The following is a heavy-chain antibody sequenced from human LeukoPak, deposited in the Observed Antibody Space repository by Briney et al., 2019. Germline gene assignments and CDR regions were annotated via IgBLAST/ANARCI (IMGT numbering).Heavy chain of an antibody. J-gene: IGHJ3*02. CDR3: ARVPPYYGDYDGGHAFDI. CDR2: IYYSGST. CDR1: GGSISSGDYY. V-gene: IGHV4-30-4*01. D-gene: IGHD4-17*01. Sequence: SETLSLTCSVSGGSISSGDYYWSWIRQPPGKGLEWIGYIYYSGSTYYNPSLKSRVIISVDTSKNQFSLKLSSVTAADTAVYYCARVPPYYGDYDGGHAFDIWGQGTMVTVSS.